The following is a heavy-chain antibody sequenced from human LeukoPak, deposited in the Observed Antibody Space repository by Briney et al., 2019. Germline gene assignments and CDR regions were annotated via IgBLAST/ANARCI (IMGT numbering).Heavy chain of an antibody. CDR1: GGTFSSYA. CDR3: ASAPATDLYYYYMDV. J-gene: IGHJ6*03. V-gene: IGHV1-69*05. CDR2: IIPIFGTA. Sequence: ASVKVSRKASGGTFSSYAISWVRQAPGQGLEWMGGIIPIFGTANYAQKFQGRVTITTDESTSTAYMELSSLRSEDTAVYYCASAPATDLYYYYMDVWGKGTTVTVSS. D-gene: IGHD2-2*01.